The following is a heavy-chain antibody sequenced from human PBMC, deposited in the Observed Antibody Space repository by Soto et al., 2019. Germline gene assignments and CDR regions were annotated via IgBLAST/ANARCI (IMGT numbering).Heavy chain of an antibody. D-gene: IGHD2-15*01. Sequence: VQLVQSGAEVKKPGSSVKVSCEASGGNFNNYTISWVRQAPGHGLEWMGGVIPLFFTASYSQTFQGRVTITADSSRSSVYMELSSLRYEDTGVYYCQLRSVHFDDGGFPSFYYGLDVWGQGTTVTVS. CDR3: QLRSVHFDDGGFPSFYYGLDV. CDR1: GGNFNNYT. CDR2: VIPLFFTA. V-gene: IGHV1-69*06. J-gene: IGHJ6*02.